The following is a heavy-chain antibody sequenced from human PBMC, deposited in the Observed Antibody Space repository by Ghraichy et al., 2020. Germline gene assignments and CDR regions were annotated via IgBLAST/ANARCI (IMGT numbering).Heavy chain of an antibody. CDR3: ARDQIGIAVSDYFDY. D-gene: IGHD6-19*01. CDR2: ISTSGST. J-gene: IGHJ4*02. CDR1: GGSISNYY. Sequence: TLSLTCTVSGGSISNYYWSWIRQPAGKGLEWIGRISTSGSTNYNPSLTSRVTMSVDTSKNQFSLHLSSVTAADTAVYYCARDQIGIAVSDYFDYWGQGTLVTVSS. V-gene: IGHV4-4*07.